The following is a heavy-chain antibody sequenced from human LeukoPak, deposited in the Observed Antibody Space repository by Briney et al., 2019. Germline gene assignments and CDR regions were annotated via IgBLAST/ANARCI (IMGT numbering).Heavy chain of an antibody. CDR2: INPSGGST. J-gene: IGHJ5*02. CDR3: ARGRITIFGVVIIKADNWFDP. D-gene: IGHD3-3*01. Sequence: GASVKVSCKASGYTFTSYYMHWVRQAPGQGLEWMGIINPSGGSTSYAQKFQGRVTMTRDTSTSTVYMELSSLRSEDTAVYYCARGRITIFGVVIIKADNWFDPWGQGTLVTVSS. V-gene: IGHV1-46*03. CDR1: GYTFTSYY.